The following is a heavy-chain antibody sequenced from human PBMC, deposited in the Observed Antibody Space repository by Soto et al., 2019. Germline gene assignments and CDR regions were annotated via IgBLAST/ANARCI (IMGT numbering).Heavy chain of an antibody. J-gene: IGHJ5*02. Sequence: GGSLRLSCAASGFTFSSYAMHWVRQAPGKGLEWVAVISYDGSKKYYADSVKGRFTISRDNAKNTLYLQMNSLRVEDTAVYYCAISYDSPGGPWGQGTLVTVSS. CDR2: ISYDGSKK. D-gene: IGHD3-3*01. CDR1: GFTFSSYA. CDR3: AISYDSPGGP. V-gene: IGHV3-30-3*01.